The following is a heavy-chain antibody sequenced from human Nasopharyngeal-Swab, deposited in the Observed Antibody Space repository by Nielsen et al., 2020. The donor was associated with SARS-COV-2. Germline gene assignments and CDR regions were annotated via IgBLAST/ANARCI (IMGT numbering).Heavy chain of an antibody. J-gene: IGHJ4*02. V-gene: IGHV1-69*10. D-gene: IGHD5-12*01. CDR2: IVPALGLP. CDR3: AREGEYGAYDAPDY. CDR1: GDTFTNSA. Sequence: SVKVSCKASGDTFTNSAISWVRQAPGQGLEWMGGIVPALGLPNYAQKFRGRVTISADRSTTTSYLELSSLRSEDTAIYYCAREGEYGAYDAPDYWGQGTLVTVSS.